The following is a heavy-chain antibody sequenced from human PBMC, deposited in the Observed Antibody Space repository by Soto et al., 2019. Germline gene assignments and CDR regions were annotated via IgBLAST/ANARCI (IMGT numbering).Heavy chain of an antibody. V-gene: IGHV3-33*01. D-gene: IGHD4-17*01. CDR2: IWFDGSNK. CDR3: ARRNDYGDYGIDF. Sequence: ESGGGVVQPGRSLRLSCAASGFTFSNYGMHWVRQAPGKGLEWVAFIWFDGSNKYYADSVQGRFTISRDNSKNTLYVQMNSLRAEDTAVYFCARRNDYGDYGIDFWGQGTLVTVSS. J-gene: IGHJ4*02. CDR1: GFTFSNYG.